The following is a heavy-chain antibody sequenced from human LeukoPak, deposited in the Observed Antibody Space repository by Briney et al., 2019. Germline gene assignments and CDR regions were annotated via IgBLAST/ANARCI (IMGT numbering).Heavy chain of an antibody. V-gene: IGHV3-15*01. Sequence: GGSLRLSCAASGFTFSNAWMSWVRQAPGKGLEWVGRIKSKTDGGTTDYAAPVKGRFAISRDDSKNTLYLQMNSLKTEDTAVYYCTTDRHYYDSSGYYYFDYWGQGTLVTVSS. CDR1: GFTFSNAW. CDR3: TTDRHYYDSSGYYYFDY. J-gene: IGHJ4*02. CDR2: IKSKTDGGTT. D-gene: IGHD3-22*01.